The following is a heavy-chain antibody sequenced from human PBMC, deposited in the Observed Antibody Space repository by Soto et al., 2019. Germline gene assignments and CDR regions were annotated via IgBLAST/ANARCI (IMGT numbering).Heavy chain of an antibody. D-gene: IGHD3-3*01. J-gene: IGHJ4*02. CDR2: ISGSGGST. V-gene: IGHV3-23*01. Sequence: GESLKISCAASGFTFSSYAMSWVRQAPGNGLVWVSAISGSGGSTYYAESVKGRFTISRDNSKNTLYLQMNSLRAEDTALYYCAKVETITIFGVVIPASFDYWGQGTLVTVSS. CDR1: GFTFSSYA. CDR3: AKVETITIFGVVIPASFDY.